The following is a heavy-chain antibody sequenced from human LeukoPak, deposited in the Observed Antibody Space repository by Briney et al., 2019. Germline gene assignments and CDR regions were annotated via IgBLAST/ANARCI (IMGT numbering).Heavy chain of an antibody. CDR3: AREIRPTNTPMALYYFDY. CDR1: GYTFTDYY. J-gene: IGHJ4*02. V-gene: IGHV1-2*02. D-gene: IGHD5-18*01. Sequence: ASVKVSCKASGYTFTDYYMHWVRQAPEQGLEWMGWMNPISGGTIYAQKFQGRVTMTRDTSISTAYMELSSLRYDDTAVYYCAREIRPTNTPMALYYFDYWGQGTLVTVSS. CDR2: MNPISGGT.